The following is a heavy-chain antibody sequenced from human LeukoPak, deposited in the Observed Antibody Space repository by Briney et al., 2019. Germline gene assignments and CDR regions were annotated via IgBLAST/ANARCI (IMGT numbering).Heavy chain of an antibody. CDR3: AREGFLQYTDY. CDR1: GYTFTSYA. J-gene: IGHJ4*02. CDR2: ISAYNGNT. Sequence: ASVKVSCKASGYTFTSYAMNWVRQAPGQGLEWMGWISAYNGNTNYAQKLQGRVTMTTDTSTSTAYMELRGLRSDDTAVYYCAREGFLQYTDYWGQGTLVTVSS. V-gene: IGHV1-18*01. D-gene: IGHD4-11*01.